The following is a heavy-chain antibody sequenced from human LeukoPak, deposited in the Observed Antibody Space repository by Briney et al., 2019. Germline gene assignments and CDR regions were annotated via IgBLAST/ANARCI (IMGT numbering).Heavy chain of an antibody. Sequence: GGSLRLSCAASGFTFSSYWMSWVRQAPAKGLEWVANIKQDGSETYYVDSVKGRFTISRDNAKNSLYLQMNSLRAEDTAVYYCALIGTGTTDDYWGQGTLVTVSS. CDR1: GFTFSSYW. J-gene: IGHJ4*02. V-gene: IGHV3-7*01. CDR2: IKQDGSET. D-gene: IGHD1-7*01. CDR3: ALIGTGTTDDY.